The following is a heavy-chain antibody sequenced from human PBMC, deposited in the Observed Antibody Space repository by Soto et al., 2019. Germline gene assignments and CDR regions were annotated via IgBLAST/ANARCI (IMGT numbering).Heavy chain of an antibody. CDR3: ARDRSGDSSGYRPHDI. D-gene: IGHD3-22*01. CDR2: IYYSGST. J-gene: IGHJ3*02. V-gene: IGHV4-59*01. Sequence: ETLSLTCTVSGVSISSYYWSWIRQPPGKGLEWIGYIYYSGSTNYNPSLKSRVTISVDTSKNQFSLKLSSVTAADTAVYYCARDRSGDSSGYRPHDIWGQGTMVTVSS. CDR1: GVSISSYY.